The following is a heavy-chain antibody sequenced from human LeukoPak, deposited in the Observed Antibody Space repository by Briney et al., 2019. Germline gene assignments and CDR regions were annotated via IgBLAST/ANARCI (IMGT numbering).Heavy chain of an antibody. V-gene: IGHV1-46*01. Sequence: ASVTVSCTASGSTFTTHYIDWARQAHEQRPKSLVIINPSGGSTSYAQKFQGRVTMTRDTSTSTVYMELSSLRSEDTAVYHRARADSSSWWDFDYWGQGTLVTVSS. J-gene: IGHJ4*02. CDR3: ARADSSSWWDFDY. D-gene: IGHD6-13*01. CDR1: GSTFTTHY. CDR2: INPSGGST.